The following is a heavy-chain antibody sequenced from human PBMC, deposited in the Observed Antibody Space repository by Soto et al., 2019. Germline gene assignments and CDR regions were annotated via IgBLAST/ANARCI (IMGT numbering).Heavy chain of an antibody. CDR2: IYSGGST. J-gene: IGHJ6*02. V-gene: IGHV3-53*01. CDR1: GFTVSSNY. D-gene: IGHD3-10*01. CDR3: ARSLWFGESLHDYYYYGMDV. Sequence: GGSLRLSCAASGFTVSSNYMSWVRQAPGKGLEWVSVIYSGGSTYYADSVKGRFTISRDNSKNXLYXXMNXLRAEDTAVYYCARSLWFGESLHDYYYYGMDVWGQGTTVTVSS.